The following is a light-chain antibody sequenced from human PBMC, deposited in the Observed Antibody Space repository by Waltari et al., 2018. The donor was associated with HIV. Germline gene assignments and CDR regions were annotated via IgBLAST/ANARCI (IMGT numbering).Light chain of an antibody. CDR2: DDS. V-gene: IGLV3-21*02. Sequence: SYVLTQPPSVSVAPGQTARITCGGNNIRTKSVHLYQQMPGQAPVLVVYDDSDRPSGIPERFSGSNSGNTATLTISRVEAGDEADYYCQVWDSSSDHPYVFGSGTKVTVL. CDR3: QVWDSSSDHPYV. CDR1: NIRTKS. J-gene: IGLJ1*01.